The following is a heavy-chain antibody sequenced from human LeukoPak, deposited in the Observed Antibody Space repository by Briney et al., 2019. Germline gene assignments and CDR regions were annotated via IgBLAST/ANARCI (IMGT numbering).Heavy chain of an antibody. CDR1: GFIFTNYA. V-gene: IGHV3-23*01. Sequence: GGSLRLSCAASGFIFTNYAITWVRQAPGKGLEWVSAISGSGGSTYYGDSVKGRFTIFRDNSKNTVYLQMNSLRAEDTAVYYCAKGLWTFDYWGQGTLVIASS. D-gene: IGHD3-16*01. CDR3: AKGLWTFDY. CDR2: ISGSGGST. J-gene: IGHJ4*02.